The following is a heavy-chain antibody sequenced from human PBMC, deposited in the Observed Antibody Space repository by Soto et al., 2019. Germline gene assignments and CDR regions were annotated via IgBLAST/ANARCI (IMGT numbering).Heavy chain of an antibody. D-gene: IGHD1-1*01. J-gene: IGHJ4*02. CDR2: ISAYNGNT. V-gene: IGHV1-18*01. CDR3: ARGRDLDAEGDFDY. Sequence: ASVKVSCKASGYTFTSYGISWVRQAPGQGLEWMGWISAYNGNTNYAQKLQGRVTMTTDTSTSTAYMELSSLRSEDTAVYYCARGRDLDAEGDFDYWGQGTLVTVSS. CDR1: GYTFTSYG.